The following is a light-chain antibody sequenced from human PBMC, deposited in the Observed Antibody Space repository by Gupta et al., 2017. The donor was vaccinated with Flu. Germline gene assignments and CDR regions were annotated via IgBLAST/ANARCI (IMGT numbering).Light chain of an antibody. CDR3: QALDNSGDYWV. Sequence: SYELTQPPSVSVSTGQTARITYSGEALSKDYAHWYQQKPGQAPMLMIYKDTERPSGIPERFSGSSSGTTVTLTISRVQAEDEADYYCQALDNSGDYWVFGGGTNLAVL. CDR2: KDT. V-gene: IGLV3-25*02. J-gene: IGLJ3*02. CDR1: ALSKDY.